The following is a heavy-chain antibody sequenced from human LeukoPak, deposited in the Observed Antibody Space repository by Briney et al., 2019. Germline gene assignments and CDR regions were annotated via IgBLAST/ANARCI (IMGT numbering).Heavy chain of an antibody. CDR3: ARDEDTSALSEY. V-gene: IGHV3-23*01. CDR2: ISNTGGRT. Sequence: PGGSLRLSCAASGFTFSSYAMSWVRQAPGKGLEWVSAISNTGGRTDYADSVKGRFTISRDNSKSTLYLQMDSLRAEDTAVYYCARDEDTSALSEYWGQGTLVTVSS. CDR1: GFTFSSYA. D-gene: IGHD2/OR15-2a*01. J-gene: IGHJ4*02.